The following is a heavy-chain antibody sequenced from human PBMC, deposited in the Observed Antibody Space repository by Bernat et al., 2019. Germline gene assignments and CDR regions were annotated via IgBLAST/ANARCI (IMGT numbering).Heavy chain of an antibody. J-gene: IGHJ4*02. CDR1: GFTFNNYG. V-gene: IGHV3-33*06. Sequence: QVQLVESGGGGVQPGRSLRLSCAASGFTFNNYGMHWVRQAPGKGLEWVAVLWYDGSNKYYADSVKGRFTISRDNSKNTLYLQMNSLRAEDTAVYYCAKGLDYWGQGTLVTVSS. CDR2: LWYDGSNK. CDR3: AKGLDY. D-gene: IGHD3-16*01.